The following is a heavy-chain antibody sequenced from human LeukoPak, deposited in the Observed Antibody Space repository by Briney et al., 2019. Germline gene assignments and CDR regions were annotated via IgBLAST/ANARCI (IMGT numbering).Heavy chain of an antibody. Sequence: GRSLRLSCAASGFTFSSDGMHWVRQAPGKGLEWVAVIWYDGSNKYYADSVRGRFTISRDNSKNTLYLQMNSLRAEDTAVYYCARDYRGYGGYGFGPFDYWGQGTLVTVSS. CDR1: GFTFSSDG. V-gene: IGHV3-33*01. J-gene: IGHJ4*02. CDR3: ARDYRGYGGYGFGPFDY. D-gene: IGHD4-17*01. CDR2: IWYDGSNK.